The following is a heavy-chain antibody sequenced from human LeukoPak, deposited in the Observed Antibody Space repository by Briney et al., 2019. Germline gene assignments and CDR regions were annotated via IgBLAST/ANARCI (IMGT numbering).Heavy chain of an antibody. D-gene: IGHD1-26*01. CDR3: TRGSLSGSSRDY. CDR2: MNPNTGDT. Sequence: ASVSVSCKASGYTFTGYDINCVRHATGQGLEWMGWMNPNTGDTGYAQKFQGRVTMTRNTSIDTAYMELSGLRSEDTAVYYCTRGSLSGSSRDYWGQGTLVTVS. J-gene: IGHJ4*02. CDR1: GYTFTGYD. V-gene: IGHV1-8*01.